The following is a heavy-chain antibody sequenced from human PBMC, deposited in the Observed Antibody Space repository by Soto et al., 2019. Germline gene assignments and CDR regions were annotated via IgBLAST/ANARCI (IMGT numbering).Heavy chain of an antibody. D-gene: IGHD6-6*01. CDR2: ISSSSSYT. Sequence: GGSLRLSCAASGFTFSDYYMSWIRQAPGKGLEWVSYISSSSSYTNYADSVKGRFTISRDNAKNSLYLQMNSLRAEDTAVYYCALLAAPIDYWGQGTLVTVSS. CDR3: ALLAAPIDY. J-gene: IGHJ4*02. V-gene: IGHV3-11*06. CDR1: GFTFSDYY.